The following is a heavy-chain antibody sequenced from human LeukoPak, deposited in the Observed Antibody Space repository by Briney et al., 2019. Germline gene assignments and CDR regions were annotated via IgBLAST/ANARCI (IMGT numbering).Heavy chain of an antibody. CDR3: ASGSGSFRRFDS. CDR2: IYHGGST. Sequence: PSETLSLTCAVSGGSISSTNWWSWLRQPPGKGLEWIGEIYHGGSTNYNPSLESRVTTSVDKSKNQFSLSLSSVTAADTAVYYCASGSGSFRRFDSWGQGILVTVSS. V-gene: IGHV4-4*02. D-gene: IGHD1-26*01. CDR1: GGSISSTNW. J-gene: IGHJ4*02.